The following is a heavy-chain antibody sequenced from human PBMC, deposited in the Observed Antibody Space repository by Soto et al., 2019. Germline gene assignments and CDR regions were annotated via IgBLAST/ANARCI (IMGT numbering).Heavy chain of an antibody. CDR1: GFTFSSYG. V-gene: IGHV3-33*01. D-gene: IGHD3-22*01. CDR3: ARGGPYYSDRSGYYRSFDY. Sequence: GGSLRLSCAASGFTFSSYGMHWVRQAPGKGLEWVAVIWYDGSNKYYADSVKGRFTISRDNSKNTLYVQMNSLRAEDTAVYYCARGGPYYSDRSGYYRSFDYWGQGTLVTVSS. CDR2: IWYDGSNK. J-gene: IGHJ4*02.